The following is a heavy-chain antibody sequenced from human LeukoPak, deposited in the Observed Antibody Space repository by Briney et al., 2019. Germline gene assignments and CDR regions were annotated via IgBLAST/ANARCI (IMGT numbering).Heavy chain of an antibody. V-gene: IGHV3-66*01. J-gene: IGHJ4*02. D-gene: IGHD6-13*01. CDR3: PKSYSSSWYKEFDY. CDR1: GFSVNTNY. CDR2: LYSGGGA. Sequence: GGSLRLSCAASGFSVNTNYMTWVRQAPGKGLEWVSVLYSGGGAYYADSVKDRFTISRDNSKNTLYLQMNSLRAEDTAVYYCPKSYSSSWYKEFDYWGQGILVTVSS.